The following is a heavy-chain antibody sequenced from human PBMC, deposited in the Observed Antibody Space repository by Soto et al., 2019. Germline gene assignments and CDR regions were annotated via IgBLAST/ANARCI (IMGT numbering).Heavy chain of an antibody. J-gene: IGHJ4*02. D-gene: IGHD3-3*01. CDR1: GVSISDYY. Sequence: PSDTLSLTCSVSGVSISDYYWSWIRHSPEKGLEYIAYSSYGGITNLNGALNGRVTMSIDTSKNQFSLKATSLTAADTAVYYCARARKATYITGGFDSWGQGTLVTVSS. CDR2: SSYGGIT. V-gene: IGHV4-59*01. CDR3: ARARKATYITGGFDS.